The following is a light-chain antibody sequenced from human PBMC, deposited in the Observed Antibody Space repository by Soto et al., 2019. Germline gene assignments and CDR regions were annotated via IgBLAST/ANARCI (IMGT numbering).Light chain of an antibody. CDR3: QQSYNTPRT. J-gene: IGKJ1*01. V-gene: IGKV1-39*01. CDR2: AAS. Sequence: DIEMTHSPSSLSASVGDRVTITCRASQNIGRNLHWYQQRPGKAPKLLIYAASTLQSGVPSRFSGSGSGTDFTLTIGSLQSEDFATYYCQQSYNTPRTFGQGTKVDIK. CDR1: QNIGRN.